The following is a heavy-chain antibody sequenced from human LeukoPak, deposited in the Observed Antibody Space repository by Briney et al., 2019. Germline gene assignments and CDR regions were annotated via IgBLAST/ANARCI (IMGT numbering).Heavy chain of an antibody. Sequence: GGSLRLSCAASGFTFSSSAMSWVRQAPGKGLEWVSGISWNSGSIGYAGSVKGRFTISRDNAKNSLYLQMNSLRAEDTALYYCAKDWSAYSSSWYHFDYWGQGTLVTVSS. CDR2: ISWNSGSI. D-gene: IGHD6-13*01. V-gene: IGHV3-9*01. CDR3: AKDWSAYSSSWYHFDY. J-gene: IGHJ4*02. CDR1: GFTFSSSA.